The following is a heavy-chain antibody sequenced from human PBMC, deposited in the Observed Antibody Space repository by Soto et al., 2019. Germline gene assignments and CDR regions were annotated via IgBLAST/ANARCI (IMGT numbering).Heavy chain of an antibody. CDR1: GGSISSYY. CDR3: ARSGYSAYYYYGMDV. CDR2: IYYSGST. D-gene: IGHD3-3*01. V-gene: IGHV4-59*01. J-gene: IGHJ6*02. Sequence: SEALSLSCTVSGGSISSYYWSWIRQPPGKGLEWIGYIYYSGSTNYNPSLKSRVTISVDTSKNQFSLKLSSVTAADTAVYYCARSGYSAYYYYGMDVWGQGTTVTVSS.